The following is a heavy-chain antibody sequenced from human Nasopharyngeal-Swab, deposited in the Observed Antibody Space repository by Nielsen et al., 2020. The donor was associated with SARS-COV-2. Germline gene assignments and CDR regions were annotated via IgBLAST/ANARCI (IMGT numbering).Heavy chain of an antibody. Sequence: GESLKISCAASGFTFSSYEMNWVRQAPGKGLEWVSYISSSGSTIYYADSVKGRFTISRDNAKNTLYLQMNSLRAEDTAVYYCARPYSGSYYGAFDIWGQGTMVTVSS. CDR3: ARPYSGSYYGAFDI. D-gene: IGHD1-26*01. V-gene: IGHV3-48*03. CDR2: ISSSGSTI. J-gene: IGHJ3*02. CDR1: GFTFSSYE.